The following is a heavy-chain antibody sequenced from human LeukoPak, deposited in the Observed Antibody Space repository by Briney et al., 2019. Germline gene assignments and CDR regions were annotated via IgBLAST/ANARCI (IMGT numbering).Heavy chain of an antibody. D-gene: IGHD2-15*01. Sequence: PGGSLRLSCAASGFTFSSYAMNWVRLSAGKGLEWVSAITDNGNTTYYADSVQGRFTISRDNSKNTLYLQMNSLGVEDTAVYYCATLRLSDHFDYWGQGTLSPSPQ. V-gene: IGHV3-23*05. CDR3: ATLRLSDHFDY. J-gene: IGHJ4*02. CDR2: ITDNGNTT. CDR1: GFTFSSYA.